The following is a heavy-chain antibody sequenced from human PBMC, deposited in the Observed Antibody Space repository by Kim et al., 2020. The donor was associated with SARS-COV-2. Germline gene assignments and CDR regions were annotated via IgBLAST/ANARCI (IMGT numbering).Heavy chain of an antibody. V-gene: IGHV3-23*01. CDR2: LSGNGDNA. J-gene: IGHJ5*02. CDR1: GFTFSSYA. D-gene: IGHD6-6*01. Sequence: GSLRLSCAASGFTFSSYAMSWVRQAPGNGLEWVSGLSGNGDNAYYADSVKGRFTISRDNSKSTLYLQMNSLRAEDTAVYYCAKCVSEELVRRFDPWGQGTLVTVSS. CDR3: AKCVSEELVRRFDP.